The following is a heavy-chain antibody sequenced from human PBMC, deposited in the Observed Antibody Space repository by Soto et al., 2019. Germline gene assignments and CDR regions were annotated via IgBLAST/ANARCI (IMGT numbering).Heavy chain of an antibody. CDR3: AKDLSIVVVPAAIRIYDYYYGMDV. V-gene: IGHV3-23*01. CDR2: ISGSGGST. Sequence: GGSLRLSCAASGFTFSSYAMSWVRQAPGKGLEWVSAISGSGGSTYYADSVKGRFTIFRDNSKNTLYLQMNSLRAEDTAVYYCAKDLSIVVVPAAIRIYDYYYGMDVWGQGTTVTVSS. D-gene: IGHD2-2*02. CDR1: GFTFSSYA. J-gene: IGHJ6*02.